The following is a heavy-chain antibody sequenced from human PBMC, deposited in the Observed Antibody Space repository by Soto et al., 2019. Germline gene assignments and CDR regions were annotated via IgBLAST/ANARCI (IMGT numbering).Heavy chain of an antibody. V-gene: IGHV4-39*01. CDR2: IYYSGST. CDR3: ARHGVLRYFDWLLEGYNWFDP. J-gene: IGHJ5*02. CDR1: GGSISSSSYY. Sequence: QLQLQESGPGLVKPSETLSLTCTVSGGSISSSSYYWGWIRQPPGKGLEWIGSIYYSGSTYYNPSLKSRVTIAVNTSKNQFSLKLSSVTAADTAVNYGARHGVLRYFDWLLEGYNWFDPWGQGTLVTVSS. D-gene: IGHD3-9*01.